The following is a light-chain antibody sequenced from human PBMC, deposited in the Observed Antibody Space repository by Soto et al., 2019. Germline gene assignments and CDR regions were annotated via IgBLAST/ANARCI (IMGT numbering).Light chain of an antibody. CDR3: SSYTSSSALV. CDR2: DAS. Sequence: QSVLTQPASVSGSPGQSITISCTGTSSDIGGYNYVSWYQQHPDKAPKLMIYDASSRPSGVSTRFSASKSGNTASLTISGLQAEDEADYYCSSYTSSSALVFGTGTKVTVL. J-gene: IGLJ1*01. V-gene: IGLV2-14*03. CDR1: SSDIGGYNY.